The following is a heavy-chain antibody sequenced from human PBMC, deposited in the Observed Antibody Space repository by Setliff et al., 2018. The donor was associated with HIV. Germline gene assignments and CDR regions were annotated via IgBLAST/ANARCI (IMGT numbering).Heavy chain of an antibody. Sequence: PSETLSLTCTVSGASISTYYWSWIRQPPGKGLEWIGYIFYSGSSNYNPSLKSRVTMSVDTSKNQFSLKLSSVTAADTAVYYCVGDGIRQMATDYWGQGTLVTVSS. V-gene: IGHV4-59*01. D-gene: IGHD1-20*01. J-gene: IGHJ4*02. CDR1: GASISTYY. CDR3: VGDGIRQMATDY. CDR2: IFYSGSS.